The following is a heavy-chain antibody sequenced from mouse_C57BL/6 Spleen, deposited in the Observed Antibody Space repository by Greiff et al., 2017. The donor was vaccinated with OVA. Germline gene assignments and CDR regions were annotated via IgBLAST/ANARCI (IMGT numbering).Heavy chain of an antibody. Sequence: QVQLKESGAELVKPGASVKISCKASGYAFSSYWMNWVKQRPGKGLEWIGQIYPGDGDTNYNGKFKGKATLTADKSSSTAYMQLSSLTSEDSAVYFCASPYYGSSYPYAMDYWGQGTSVTVSS. J-gene: IGHJ4*01. CDR3: ASPYYGSSYPYAMDY. CDR1: GYAFSSYW. V-gene: IGHV1-80*01. D-gene: IGHD1-1*01. CDR2: IYPGDGDT.